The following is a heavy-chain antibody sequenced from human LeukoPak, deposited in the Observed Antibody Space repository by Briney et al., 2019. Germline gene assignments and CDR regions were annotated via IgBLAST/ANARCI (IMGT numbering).Heavy chain of an antibody. J-gene: IGHJ5*02. CDR3: ARAVRGSNWFDP. D-gene: IGHD3-10*01. CDR2: ISSSGSTI. CDR1: GFTFSSYE. Sequence: GGSLRLSCAASGFTFSSYEMNWVRQAPGKGLEWVSYISSSGSTIYYADSVKGRFTISRDTSKNTLYPQMNSLRAEDTAVYYCARAVRGSNWFDPWGQGTLVTVSS. V-gene: IGHV3-48*03.